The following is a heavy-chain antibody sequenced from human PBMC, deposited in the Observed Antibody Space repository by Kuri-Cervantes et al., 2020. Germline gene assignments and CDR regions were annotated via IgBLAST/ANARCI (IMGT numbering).Heavy chain of an antibody. CDR3: ARAPRTYYYDSSGDYYYYYMDV. CDR2: MNPNSGNT. D-gene: IGHD3-22*01. V-gene: IGHV1-8*02. CDR1: GYTFTSYD. Sequence: ASVKVSCKASGYTFTSYDINWVRQATGQGLEWMGWMNPNSGNTGYAQKFQGRVTMTRNTSISTAYMELSSLRSDDTAVYYCARAPRTYYYDSSGDYYYYYMDVWGKGTTVTVSS. J-gene: IGHJ6*03.